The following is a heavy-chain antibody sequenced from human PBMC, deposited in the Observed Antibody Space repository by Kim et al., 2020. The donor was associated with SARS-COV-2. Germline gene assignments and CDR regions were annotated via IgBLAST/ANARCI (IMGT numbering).Heavy chain of an antibody. D-gene: IGHD6-13*01. CDR1: GFTFSSYA. V-gene: IGHV3-23*01. CDR3: AKVAYSSSWSRAYFDY. CDR2: ISGSGGST. Sequence: GGSLRLSCAASGFTFSSYAMSWVRQAPGKGLEWVSAISGSGGSTYYADSVKGRFTISRDNSKNTLYLQMNSLRAEDTAVYYCAKVAYSSSWSRAYFDYWGQGTLVTVSS. J-gene: IGHJ4*02.